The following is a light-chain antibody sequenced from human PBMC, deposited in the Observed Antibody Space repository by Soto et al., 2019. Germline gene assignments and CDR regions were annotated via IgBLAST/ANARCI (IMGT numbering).Light chain of an antibody. V-gene: IGKV1-27*01. CDR1: QGISNY. CDR3: QKYNSAPSIT. J-gene: IGKJ5*01. Sequence: DIQMTQSPSSLSASVGDRVTITGRASQGISNYLAWYQQKPGKVPKLLIYAASTLQSGVPSRFSGSGSGTDFTLTISSLQPEDVATYYCQKYNSAPSITFGQGTRLEIK. CDR2: AAS.